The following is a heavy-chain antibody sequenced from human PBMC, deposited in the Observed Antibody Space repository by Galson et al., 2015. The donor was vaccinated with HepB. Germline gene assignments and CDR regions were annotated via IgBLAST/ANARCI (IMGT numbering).Heavy chain of an antibody. D-gene: IGHD3-3*02. Sequence: SETLSLTCTVSGGSINTNNYYWGWLRQPPGKGLEWIGTFYYSGSTYYNPSLRSRVTISADTSRNQFSLRLRSVTAADTAVYFCASIASLGKVLDYWGQGTLVTVSS. J-gene: IGHJ4*02. CDR3: ASIASLGKVLDY. CDR1: GGSINTNNYY. CDR2: FYYSGST. V-gene: IGHV4-39*01.